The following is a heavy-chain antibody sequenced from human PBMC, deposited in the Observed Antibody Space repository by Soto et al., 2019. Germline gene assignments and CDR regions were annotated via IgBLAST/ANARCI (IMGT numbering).Heavy chain of an antibody. J-gene: IGHJ6*02. V-gene: IGHV3-7*01. Sequence: GGSLRLSCAASGFTFSSYWMSWVRQAPGKGLEWVANIKQDGSEKYYVDSVKGRFTISRDNAKNSLYLQMNSLRAEDTAVYYCARSHYDFWGGYYIPYYYGMDVWGQGTTVTVSS. CDR3: ARSHYDFWGGYYIPYYYGMDV. CDR2: IKQDGSEK. CDR1: GFTFSSYW. D-gene: IGHD3-3*01.